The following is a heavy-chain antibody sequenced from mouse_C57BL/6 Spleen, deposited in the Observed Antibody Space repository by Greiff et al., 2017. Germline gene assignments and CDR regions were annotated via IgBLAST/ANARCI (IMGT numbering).Heavy chain of an antibody. V-gene: IGHV1-72*01. J-gene: IGHJ2*01. D-gene: IGHD4-1*01. Sequence: QVQLQQPGAELVKPGASVKLSCKASGYTFTRYWMHWVKQRPGRGLAWIGWIDPNSGGTKYNEKFKSKDTLTVDKPSSTAYMQLSSLTSEDSAVYYCARENWDYFDYWGQGTTLTVSS. CDR2: IDPNSGGT. CDR3: ARENWDYFDY. CDR1: GYTFTRYW.